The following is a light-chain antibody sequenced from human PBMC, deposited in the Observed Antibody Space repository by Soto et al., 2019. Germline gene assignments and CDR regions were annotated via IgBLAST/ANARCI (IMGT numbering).Light chain of an antibody. Sequence: IVMTQSPSTLSQSPLERATLSCRASQSISSNLAWYLQRPGQAPRLLFYGASTRATGIPARFSGSGSGTDFTLTISRLEPEDFAVYYCQQYGSSPLTFGGGTKVDIK. V-gene: IGKV3-20*01. CDR2: GAS. J-gene: IGKJ4*01. CDR3: QQYGSSPLT. CDR1: QSISSN.